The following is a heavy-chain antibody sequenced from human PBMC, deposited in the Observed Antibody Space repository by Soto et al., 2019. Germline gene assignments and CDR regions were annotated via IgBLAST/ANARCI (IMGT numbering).Heavy chain of an antibody. CDR1: GFPFNIAW. J-gene: IGHJ4*02. CDR2: IKSTSAGGTT. CDR3: ATNGSLTDLASGY. Sequence: ELQLVESGGGLVKPGESLRLSCVASGFPFNIAWMHWVRQAPGKGLEWVGRIKSTSAGGTTDYAAPVKGRFSISRDDARHTLYLQMNSLKTEDTAVYYCATNGSLTDLASGYWGQGTLVTVAS. V-gene: IGHV3-15*07. D-gene: IGHD2-15*01.